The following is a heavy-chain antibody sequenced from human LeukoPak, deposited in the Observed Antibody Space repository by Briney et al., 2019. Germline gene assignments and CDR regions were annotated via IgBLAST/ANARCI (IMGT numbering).Heavy chain of an antibody. V-gene: IGHV4-30-4*01. D-gene: IGHD6-13*01. CDR3: ARDYSSSWYGDGMDV. CDR1: GDSISSGDYY. J-gene: IGHJ6*02. Sequence: SETLSLTCTVSGDSISSGDYYWSWIRQPPGKGLEWIGYIYYSGSTYYNPSLKSRVTISVDTSKNQFSLKLSSVTAADTAVYYCARDYSSSWYGDGMDVWGQGTTVTVSS. CDR2: IYYSGST.